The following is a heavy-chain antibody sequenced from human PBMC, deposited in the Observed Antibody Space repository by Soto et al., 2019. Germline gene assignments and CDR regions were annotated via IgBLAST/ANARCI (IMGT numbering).Heavy chain of an antibody. V-gene: IGHV3-9*01. Sequence: QPGGSLRLSCAASGFTFDDYAMHWVRQAPGKGLEWVSGISWNSGSIGYADSVKGRFTISRDNAKNSLYLQMNSLRAEDTALYYCAKEATGEGYYYDSTQAFDYWGQGTLVTVSS. J-gene: IGHJ4*02. CDR1: GFTFDDYA. D-gene: IGHD3-22*01. CDR3: AKEATGEGYYYDSTQAFDY. CDR2: ISWNSGSI.